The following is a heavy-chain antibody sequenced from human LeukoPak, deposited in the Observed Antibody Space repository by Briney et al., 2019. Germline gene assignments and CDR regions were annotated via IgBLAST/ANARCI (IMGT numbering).Heavy chain of an antibody. D-gene: IGHD3-10*01. CDR1: GYSFTNYW. CDR2: IDPSDSNT. Sequence: GESLKISCKASGYSFTNYWISWVRQMPGIGLEWMGRIDPSDSNTNYSPSLQGHVTISADKSINTAYLQWSSLKASDTATYYCARLSYYGSGLLDYWGQGTRVTVSS. V-gene: IGHV5-10-1*01. CDR3: ARLSYYGSGLLDY. J-gene: IGHJ4*02.